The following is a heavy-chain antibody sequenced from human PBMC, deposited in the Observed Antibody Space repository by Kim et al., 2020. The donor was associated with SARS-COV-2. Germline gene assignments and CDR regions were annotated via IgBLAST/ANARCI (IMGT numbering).Heavy chain of an antibody. V-gene: IGHV3-23*01. CDR3: ARKGNGMDV. CDR2: ST. D-gene: IGHD3-10*01. J-gene: IGHJ6*02. Sequence: STKYAGSVKVRRTIPRDNSKNTLYLQMHRLRAEDTALYYCARKGNGMDVWGQGTTVTVSS.